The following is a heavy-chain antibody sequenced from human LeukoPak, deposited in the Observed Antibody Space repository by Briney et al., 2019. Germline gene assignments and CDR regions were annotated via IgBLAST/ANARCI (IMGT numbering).Heavy chain of an antibody. CDR3: ATPVYGSGSYPALDY. CDR2: INPNSGGT. V-gene: IGHV1-2*02. J-gene: IGHJ4*02. Sequence: ALVKVSCKASGYTFTDHYMHWVRQAPGQGLEWMGWINPNSGGTNYAQKFQGRVTMTRDTSISTAYMELSRLRSDDTAVYYCATPVYGSGSYPALDYWGQGTLVTVSS. CDR1: GYTFTDHY. D-gene: IGHD3-10*01.